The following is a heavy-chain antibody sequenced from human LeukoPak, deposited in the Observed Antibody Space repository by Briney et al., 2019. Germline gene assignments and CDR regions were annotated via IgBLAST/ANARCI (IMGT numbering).Heavy chain of an antibody. J-gene: IGHJ4*02. CDR2: IYYCGRT. CDR3: AREWLQSGVYFDY. CDR1: GGSISSGGYY. V-gene: IGHV4-31*01. Sequence: SQTLSLTCTVSGGSISSGGYYWSWIRQHPGKGLEWIVYIYYCGRTYYNPSLKSLVTISVDTSKNQFSLKLSSVTAADTAVYYCAREWLQSGVYFDYWGQGTLVSVSP. D-gene: IGHD5-24*01.